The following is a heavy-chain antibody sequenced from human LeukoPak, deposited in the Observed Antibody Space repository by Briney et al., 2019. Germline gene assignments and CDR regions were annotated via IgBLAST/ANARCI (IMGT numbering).Heavy chain of an antibody. V-gene: IGHV3-23*01. CDR1: GFTFSSSA. CDR3: TRATGSFYGLGY. D-gene: IGHD1-26*01. Sequence: GGSLRLSCAASGFTFSSSAMSWVRQAPGKGLEWVSTISDNGGSTYYADSVKGRFTISRDNSKNTLYLQMNSLRAEDTAVYYCTRATGSFYGLGYWGQGTLVTVSS. J-gene: IGHJ4*02. CDR2: ISDNGGST.